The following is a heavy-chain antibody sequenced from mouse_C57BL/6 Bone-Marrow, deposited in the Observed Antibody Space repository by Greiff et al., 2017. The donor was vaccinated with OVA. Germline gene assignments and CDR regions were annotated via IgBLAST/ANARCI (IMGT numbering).Heavy chain of an antibody. CDR1: GFTFSSYG. CDR2: ISSGGSYT. V-gene: IGHV5-6*01. D-gene: IGHD2-12*01. Sequence: EVQGVESGGDLVKPGGSLKLSCAASGFTFSSYGMSWVRQTPDKRLEWVATISSGGSYTYYPDSVKGRFTISRDNAKNTLYLQMSSLKSEDTAMYYCARHRAAYYSLWFAYWGQGTLVTVSA. J-gene: IGHJ3*01. CDR3: ARHRAAYYSLWFAY.